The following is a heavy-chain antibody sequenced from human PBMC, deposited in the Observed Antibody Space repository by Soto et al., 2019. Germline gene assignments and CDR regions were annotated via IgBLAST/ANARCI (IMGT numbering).Heavy chain of an antibody. Sequence: SETLSLTCSVSGGSITGHYCSWFRQAPGKGLEWIGYIHHSGSIDYNPSLKSRVTMSVDTSKTHFSLNVYSVTAADTALYYCARHGYGQLHGLVDVWGPGTTVTVSS. J-gene: IGHJ6*02. CDR2: IHHSGSI. D-gene: IGHD1-1*01. V-gene: IGHV4-59*08. CDR3: ARHGYGQLHGLVDV. CDR1: GGSITGHY.